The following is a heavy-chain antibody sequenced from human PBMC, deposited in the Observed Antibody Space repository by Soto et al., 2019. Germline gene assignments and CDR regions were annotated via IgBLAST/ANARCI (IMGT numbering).Heavy chain of an antibody. CDR3: ARDGEIGELYY. J-gene: IGHJ4*02. Sequence: PVKVSCKASGGTFSSYLISWLRQAPGQGLEWMGGIIPIFGTANYAQKFQGRVTITADESTSTAYMELSSLRSEDTAVYYCARDGEIGELYYWGQGTLVTVSS. V-gene: IGHV1-69*13. D-gene: IGHD3-10*01. CDR2: IIPIFGTA. CDR1: GGTFSSYL.